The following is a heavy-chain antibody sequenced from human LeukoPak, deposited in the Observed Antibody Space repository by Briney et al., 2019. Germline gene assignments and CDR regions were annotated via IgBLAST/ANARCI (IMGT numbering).Heavy chain of an antibody. CDR1: GFTFSDYH. J-gene: IGHJ4*02. Sequence: GGSLRLSCAASGFTFSDYHMSWIRQAPGKGLEWVSYISSSGSTIYYADSVKGRFTISRDNAKNSLYLQMNSLRAEDTAVYYCARVDSRYDYVWGSYRSLDYWGQGTLVTVSS. CDR3: ARVDSRYDYVWGSYRSLDY. D-gene: IGHD3-16*02. V-gene: IGHV3-11*01. CDR2: ISSSGSTI.